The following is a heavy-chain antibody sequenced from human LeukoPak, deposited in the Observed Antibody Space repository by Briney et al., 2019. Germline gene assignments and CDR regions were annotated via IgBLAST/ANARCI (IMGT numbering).Heavy chain of an antibody. J-gene: IGHJ4*02. Sequence: SETLSLTCAVYGGSFNGYYWSWIRQPAGKGLEWIGRIYTSGSTNYNPSLKSRVTMSVDTSKSQCTLKLSSVTAADTAVYYCARVGDYALKDWGQGTLVTVSS. V-gene: IGHV4-59*10. CDR2: IYTSGST. CDR3: ARVGDYALKD. CDR1: GGSFNGYY. D-gene: IGHD3-16*01.